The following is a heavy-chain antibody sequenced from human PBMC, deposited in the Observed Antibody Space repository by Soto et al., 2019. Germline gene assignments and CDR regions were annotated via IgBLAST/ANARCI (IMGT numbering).Heavy chain of an antibody. CDR2: SSGSGGST. J-gene: IGHJ6*02. V-gene: IGHV3-23*01. Sequence: VQLLESGGGLVQPGGSLRLPCAASGFTFSSYAMSWVRQAPGKGLDWVAASSGSGGSTYYADSVKGRFTISRDNSRNTLYLQMNSLSAEATAVYYCAKDSSGWTYYGMEVWGQGTTVTLSS. D-gene: IGHD6-19*01. CDR1: GFTFSSYA. CDR3: AKDSSGWTYYGMEV.